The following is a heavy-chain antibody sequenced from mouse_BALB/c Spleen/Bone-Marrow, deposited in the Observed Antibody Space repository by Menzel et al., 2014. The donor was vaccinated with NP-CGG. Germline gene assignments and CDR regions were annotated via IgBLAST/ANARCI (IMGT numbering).Heavy chain of an antibody. J-gene: IGHJ2*01. CDR2: IFPGSGNT. V-gene: IGHV1-66*01. D-gene: IGHD1-1*01. CDR1: GYSFTSYY. Sequence: QVQLQQPGPELVKPGASVKISCKASGYSFTSYYIHWVKRRPGQGLEWIGWIFPGSGNTKYNEKFKGKATLTADTSSSTAYMQLSSLTSEDSAVYFCARRYGSSRYYFDYWGQGTTLTVSS. CDR3: ARRYGSSRYYFDY.